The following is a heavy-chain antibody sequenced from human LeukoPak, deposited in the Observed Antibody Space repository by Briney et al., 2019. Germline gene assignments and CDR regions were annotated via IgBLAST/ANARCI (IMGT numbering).Heavy chain of an antibody. CDR1: GFTFDDYA. CDR2: ISWNSDSI. D-gene: IGHD4-23*01. J-gene: IGHJ6*02. Sequence: GGSLRLSCAASGFTFDDYAMHWVRQAPGKGLAWVSGISWNSDSIVYADSVKGRFTISRDNAKNSLYLQMNSLRAEDTALYYCAKAGGTAKAGGPLVIYGMDVWGQGTTVTVSS. CDR3: AKAGGTAKAGGPLVIYGMDV. V-gene: IGHV3-9*01.